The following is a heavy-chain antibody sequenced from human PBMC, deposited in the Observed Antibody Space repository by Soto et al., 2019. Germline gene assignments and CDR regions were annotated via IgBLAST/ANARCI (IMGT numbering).Heavy chain of an antibody. CDR2: ISSSSSYI. V-gene: IGHV3-21*01. CDR3: ARSLGVKTYYDILTLDYYMDV. J-gene: IGHJ6*03. D-gene: IGHD3-9*01. CDR1: GFTFSSYS. Sequence: GGSLRLSCAASGFTFSSYSMNWVRQAPGKGLEWVSSISSSSSYIYYADSVKGRFTISRDNAKNSLYLQMNSLRAEDTAVYYCARSLGVKTYYDILTLDYYMDVWGKGTTVTVSS.